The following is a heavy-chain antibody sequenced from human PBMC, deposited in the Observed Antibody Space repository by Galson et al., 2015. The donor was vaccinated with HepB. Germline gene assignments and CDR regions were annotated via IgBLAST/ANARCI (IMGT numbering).Heavy chain of an antibody. V-gene: IGHV3-7*03. Sequence: SLRLSCAASGFTFSSYWMSWVRQAPGKGLEWVANIKQDGSEKYYVDSVKGRFTISRDNAKNSLYLQMNSLRAEDTAVYYCARVVGAAAGHFDYWGQGTLVTVSS. CDR1: GFTFSSYW. J-gene: IGHJ4*02. CDR2: IKQDGSEK. D-gene: IGHD6-13*01. CDR3: ARVVGAAAGHFDY.